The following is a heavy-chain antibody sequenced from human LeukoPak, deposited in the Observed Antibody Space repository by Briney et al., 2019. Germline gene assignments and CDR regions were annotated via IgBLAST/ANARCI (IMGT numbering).Heavy chain of an antibody. J-gene: IGHJ3*02. CDR1: GDSISSSSSY. D-gene: IGHD3-22*01. Sequence: SETLSLTCTVSGDSISSSSSYWGWIRQPPGKGLEWIGSIYYSGSTYYNTSLKSRVTISVDTSKNQFSLKVSSVTAADTAVYYCASLTTADAFDIWGQGTMVTVSS. CDR3: ASLTTADAFDI. V-gene: IGHV4-39*07. CDR2: IYYSGST.